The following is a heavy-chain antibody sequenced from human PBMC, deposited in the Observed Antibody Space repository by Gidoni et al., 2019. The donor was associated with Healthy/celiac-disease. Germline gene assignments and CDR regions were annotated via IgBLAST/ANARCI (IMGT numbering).Heavy chain of an antibody. CDR2: IYPCDSDT. V-gene: IGHV5-51*01. D-gene: IGHD5-12*01. CDR1: GYSFTSYW. Sequence: EVQLVQSAAEVNKTGESLKISCKGSGYSFTSYWIGWVLQMPGKGLEWMGIIYPCDSDTRYSPSFQGQVTISADKSISTAYLQWSSLKASDTAMYYCARQMAPDAFDIWGQGTMVTVSS. CDR3: ARQMAPDAFDI. J-gene: IGHJ3*02.